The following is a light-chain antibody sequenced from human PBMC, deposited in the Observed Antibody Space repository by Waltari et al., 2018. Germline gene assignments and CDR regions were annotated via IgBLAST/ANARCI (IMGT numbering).Light chain of an antibody. J-gene: IGKJ1*01. V-gene: IGKV3-15*01. Sequence: EIVMTQSPATLSVSRGGSATLSCRASLSIDDSLAWYQQKPGPPPRLLIHGASTRDTGIPVRFSGSGSGTDFTLTITGLQSEDFATYYCQQYDTYWTFGQGTKVDIK. CDR1: LSIDDS. CDR3: QQYDTYWT. CDR2: GAS.